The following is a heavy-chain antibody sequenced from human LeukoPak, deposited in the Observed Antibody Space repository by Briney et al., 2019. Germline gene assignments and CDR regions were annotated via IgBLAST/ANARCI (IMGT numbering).Heavy chain of an antibody. D-gene: IGHD3-16*01. Sequence: PGGSLRLSCAASGFTFSNAWMSWVRQAPGKGLEWVGRIKSKTDGGTTDYAAPVKGRFTISRDDSKNTLYLQMNSLKTEDTAVYYCTTRVTAGQDFDYWGQGTLVTVSS. V-gene: IGHV3-15*01. J-gene: IGHJ4*02. CDR3: TTRVTAGQDFDY. CDR2: IKSKTDGGTT. CDR1: GFTFSNAW.